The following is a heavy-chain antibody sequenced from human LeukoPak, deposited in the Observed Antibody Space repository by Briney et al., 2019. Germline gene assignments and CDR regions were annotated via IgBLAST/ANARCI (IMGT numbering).Heavy chain of an antibody. V-gene: IGHV4-34*01. D-gene: IGHD3-10*01. CDR1: GGSFSGYY. CDR2: INHSGST. Sequence: PSETLSLTCAVYGGSFSGYYWSWIRQPPGKGLEWIGEINHSGSTNYNPSLKSRVTISVDTSKNQFSLKLSSVTAADTAVYYCARDRRITMVRGVIKWFDPWGQGTLVTVSS. J-gene: IGHJ5*02. CDR3: ARDRRITMVRGVIKWFDP.